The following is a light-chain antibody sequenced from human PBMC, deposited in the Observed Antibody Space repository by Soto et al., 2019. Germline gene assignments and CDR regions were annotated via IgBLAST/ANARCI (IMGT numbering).Light chain of an antibody. V-gene: IGKV1-39*01. CDR1: QDIRYG. CDR2: AAS. Sequence: IQMTQSPSSLSASVGDRVTITCRASQDIRYGLSWYQQKPGKAPKLLIYAASSLQRGVPSRFSGSGSGADFILTISSLQPEDSATYYCQQSYSTPRTFGQGTKVDIK. J-gene: IGKJ1*01. CDR3: QQSYSTPRT.